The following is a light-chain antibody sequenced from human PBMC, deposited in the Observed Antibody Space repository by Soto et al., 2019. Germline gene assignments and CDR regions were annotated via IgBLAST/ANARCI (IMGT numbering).Light chain of an antibody. CDR1: SSDVVGYDF. V-gene: IGLV2-8*01. CDR3: SSYAGSNNLV. CDR2: EVT. J-gene: IGLJ3*02. Sequence: QSVLTQPPSASGSPGQSVTISCTGTSSDVVGYDFVSWYQHHPGKAPKLMIYEVTKRPSGVPDRFSGSKSGNTASLTVSGLQAEDEADYYCSSYAGSNNLVFGGGTKLTVL.